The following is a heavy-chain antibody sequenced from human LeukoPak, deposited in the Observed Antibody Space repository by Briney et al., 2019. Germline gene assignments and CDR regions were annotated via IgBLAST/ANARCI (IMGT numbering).Heavy chain of an antibody. J-gene: IGHJ4*02. CDR2: ISSSGSTI. D-gene: IGHD3-22*01. Sequence: GGSLRLSCAASGFIFKTYAMHWVRQAPGKGLEWVSYISSSGSTIYYADSVKGRFTISRDNAKNSLYLQMNSLRAEDTAVYYCARDNYDSSGYYFDWGQGTLVTVSS. CDR1: GFIFKTYA. V-gene: IGHV3-48*03. CDR3: ARDNYDSSGYYFD.